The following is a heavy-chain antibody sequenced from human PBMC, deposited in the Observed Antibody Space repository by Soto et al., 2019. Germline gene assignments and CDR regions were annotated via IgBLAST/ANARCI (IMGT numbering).Heavy chain of an antibody. CDR3: ARHALTYYYDSSGHSLGSFDI. CDR2: IDPSDSYT. D-gene: IGHD3-22*01. V-gene: IGHV5-10-1*01. J-gene: IGHJ3*02. Sequence: GESLKISCKGSGYSFTSYWISWLRQMPGKGLEWMGRIDPSDSYTNYSPSFQGHVTISADKSISTAYLQWSSLKASDTAMYYCARHALTYYYDSSGHSLGSFDIWGQGTMVTVSS. CDR1: GYSFTSYW.